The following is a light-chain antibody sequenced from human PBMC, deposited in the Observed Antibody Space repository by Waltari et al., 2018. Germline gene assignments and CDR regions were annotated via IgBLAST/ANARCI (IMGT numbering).Light chain of an antibody. V-gene: IGLV2-11*01. CDR3: FAYAGTYTYL. CDR1: RNDFGGYVY. J-gene: IGLJ1*01. CDR2: DVS. Sequence: QSALTQPRSVSASPGQSVTISCTGTRNDFGGYVYVSWYQQYPGRAPRLLIFDVSQRPSGVPDRFSGSKSGTKASLTISGLQSDDEADYYCFAYAGTYTYLFGTGTRVTVL.